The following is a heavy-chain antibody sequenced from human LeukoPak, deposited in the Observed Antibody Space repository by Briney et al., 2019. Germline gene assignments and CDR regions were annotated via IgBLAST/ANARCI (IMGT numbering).Heavy chain of an antibody. CDR3: AREAQDNSGWGL. D-gene: IGHD6-19*01. CDR2: INHSGST. CDR1: GRSFSGYY. V-gene: IGHV4-34*01. J-gene: IGHJ2*01. Sequence: SETLSLTCAVYGRSFSGYYWSWLRQPPGKGLEWIGEINHSGSTNYNPSLKSRVTISVDTSKNQFSLKLSSVTAADTAVYYCAREAQDNSGWGLWGRGTLVTVSS.